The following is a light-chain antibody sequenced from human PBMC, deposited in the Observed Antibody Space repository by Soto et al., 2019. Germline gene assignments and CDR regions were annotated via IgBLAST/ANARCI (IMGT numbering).Light chain of an antibody. V-gene: IGKV3-20*01. Sequence: EIVLTQSPGTLSLSPGERATLSCRASQSFTNGYLAWYQQRPGQAPRLLIYDTSTRATGVPPRFSGSGSGTDFTLTITRLEPEDFAVYYCQKYDSSPLTFGGGITVDFK. CDR2: DTS. J-gene: IGKJ4*01. CDR1: QSFTNGY. CDR3: QKYDSSPLT.